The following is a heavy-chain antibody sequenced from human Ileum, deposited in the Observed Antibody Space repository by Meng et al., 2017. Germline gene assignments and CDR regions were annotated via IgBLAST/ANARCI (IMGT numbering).Heavy chain of an antibody. CDR3: AKATYLGSGYYFDY. Sequence: QVQLQESGPGLGKPAQTRYLTCAVSGDSINRGAHYWTWIRQPPGKGPEWMGYIYSSGRTYYTPSLKGRLTISADTSQSTFSLKLNSVTATDTAVYFCAKATYLGSGYYFDYWGQGALVTISS. J-gene: IGHJ4*02. D-gene: IGHD3-10*01. CDR1: GDSINRGAHY. CDR2: IYSSGRT. V-gene: IGHV4-30-4*01.